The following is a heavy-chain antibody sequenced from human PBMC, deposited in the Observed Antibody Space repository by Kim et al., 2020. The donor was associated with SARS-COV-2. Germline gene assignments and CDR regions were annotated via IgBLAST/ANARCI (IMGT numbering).Heavy chain of an antibody. CDR3: AKNPMVTLVIDY. CDR2: ISGSGGST. V-gene: IGHV3-23*01. J-gene: IGHJ4*02. D-gene: IGHD5-18*01. CDR1: GFTFSSYA. Sequence: EGSLRLSCAASGFTFSSYAMSWVRQAPGKGLEWVSAISGSGGSTYYADSVKGRFTISRDNSKNTLYLQMNSLRAEDTAVYYCAKNPMVTLVIDYWGQGTLVTVSS.